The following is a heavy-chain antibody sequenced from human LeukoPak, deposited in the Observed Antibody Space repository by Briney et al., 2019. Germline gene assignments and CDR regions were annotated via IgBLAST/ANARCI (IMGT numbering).Heavy chain of an antibody. J-gene: IGHJ4*02. D-gene: IGHD2-2*01. CDR3: ARDPPLGYCSSSSCPHLDY. CDR2: ISSSSSFI. V-gene: IGHV3-21*01. Sequence: GGSLRLSCAASGFTFSSYWMHWVRQAPGKGLEWVSSISSSSSFIYYADSVKGRFTISRDNAKNSLYLQMNSLRAEDTAVYYCARDPPLGYCSSSSCPHLDYWGQGTLVTVSS. CDR1: GFTFSSYW.